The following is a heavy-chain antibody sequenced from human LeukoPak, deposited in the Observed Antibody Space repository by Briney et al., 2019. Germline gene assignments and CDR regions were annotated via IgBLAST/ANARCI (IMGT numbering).Heavy chain of an antibody. D-gene: IGHD2-2*01. CDR3: ARGGDIVVVPAATGPTGTFDY. Sequence: SETLSLTCAVYGGSFSGYYWSWIRQPPGKGLEWIGEINHSGSTNYNPSLKSRVTISVDTSKNQFSLKLSSVTAADTAVYYCARGGDIVVVPAATGPTGTFDYWGQGTLVTVSS. V-gene: IGHV4-34*01. J-gene: IGHJ4*02. CDR2: INHSGST. CDR1: GGSFSGYY.